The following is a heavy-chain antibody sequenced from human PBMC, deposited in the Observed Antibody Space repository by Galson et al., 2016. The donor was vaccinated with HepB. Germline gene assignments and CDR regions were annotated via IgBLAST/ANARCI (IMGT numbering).Heavy chain of an antibody. CDR3: ARDVDV. V-gene: IGHV3-7*01. CDR2: LDFDGTEK. Sequence: SLRLSCAASGFLFGSYWMTWVRQAPGRGLEWVAGLDFDGTEKYYVDSVKGRFTISRDNGKDSLYLQMSSLRAEDSAMYYCARDVDVRGPGTAVTVSS. CDR1: GFLFGSYW. J-gene: IGHJ6*02.